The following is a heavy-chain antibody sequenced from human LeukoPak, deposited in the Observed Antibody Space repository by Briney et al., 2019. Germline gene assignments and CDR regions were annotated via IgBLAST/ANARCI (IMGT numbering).Heavy chain of an antibody. J-gene: IGHJ4*02. CDR3: ARLRPVRESIAVAGTWLVY. D-gene: IGHD6-19*01. CDR1: GGSISSGGYS. Sequence: SETLSLTCAVSGGSISSGGYSWSWIRQPPGKGLEWIGYIYHSGSTYYNPSLKSRVTISVDTSKNQFSLKLSSVTAADTAVYYRARLRPVRESIAVAGTWLVYWGQGTLVTVSS. V-gene: IGHV4-30-2*01. CDR2: IYHSGST.